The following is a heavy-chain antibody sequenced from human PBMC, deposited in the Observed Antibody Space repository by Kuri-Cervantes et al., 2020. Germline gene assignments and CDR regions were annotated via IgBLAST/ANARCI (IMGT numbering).Heavy chain of an antibody. J-gene: IGHJ3*02. CDR1: GFTFSTYG. V-gene: IGHV3-21*01. D-gene: IGHD3-3*01. CDR3: ARYGSGDFDI. CDR2: ISSSSGYI. Sequence: GESRKSSCAASGFTFSTYGMNWVRQAPGKGLEWVSSISSSSGYIYYADSVKGRFTISRDNAKNSLYLQMNSLRAEDTAVYYCARYGSGDFDIWGQGTMVTVSS.